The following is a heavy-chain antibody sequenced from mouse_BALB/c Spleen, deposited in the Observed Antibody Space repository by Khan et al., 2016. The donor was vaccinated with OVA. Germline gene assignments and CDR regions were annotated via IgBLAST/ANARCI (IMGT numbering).Heavy chain of an antibody. CDR3: ARIYGGDFDY. CDR1: GYSITSDYA. Sequence: EVQLQELGPGLVKPSQSLSLTCTVTGYSITSDYAWNWIRQFPGNKLEWMGHISYSGNTKYNPSLKSRISINRDTSKNQFFLQLNSVTTEDTATYYCARIYGGDFDYWGQGTTLTVSS. J-gene: IGHJ2*01. V-gene: IGHV3-2*02. D-gene: IGHD1-1*02. CDR2: ISYSGNT.